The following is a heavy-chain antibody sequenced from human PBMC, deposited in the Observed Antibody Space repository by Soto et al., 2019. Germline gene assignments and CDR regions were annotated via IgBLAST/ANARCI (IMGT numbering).Heavy chain of an antibody. D-gene: IGHD5-12*01. J-gene: IGHJ4*02. CDR3: VRCSPADIVANTY. CDR1: GFTFSDYY. Sequence: QVQLVESGGGLVKPGGSLRLSCAASGFTFSDYYMTWIRQAPGKGLEWVSYISSGSTYTNYADSVKGRFTISRDNAQNSLYLQMNSLRAEDTAVYYCVRCSPADIVANTYWGQGTLVTVSS. V-gene: IGHV3-11*06. CDR2: ISSGSTYT.